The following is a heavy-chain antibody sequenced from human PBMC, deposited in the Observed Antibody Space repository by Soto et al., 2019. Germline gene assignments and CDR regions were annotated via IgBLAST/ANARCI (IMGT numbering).Heavy chain of an antibody. J-gene: IGHJ4*02. CDR1: GGTFSSYA. CDR3: ARVVRYFDWSTYFDY. V-gene: IGHV1-69*13. Sequence: SVKVSCKASGGTFSSYAISWVRQAPGQGLEWMGGIIPIFGTANYAQKFQGRVTITADESTSTAYMELSSLRSEDTAVYYCARVVRYFDWSTYFDYWGQGTLVTVSS. D-gene: IGHD3-9*01. CDR2: IIPIFGTA.